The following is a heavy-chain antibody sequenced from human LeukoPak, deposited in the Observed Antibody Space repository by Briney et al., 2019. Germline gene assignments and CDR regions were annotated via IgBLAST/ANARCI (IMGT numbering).Heavy chain of an antibody. V-gene: IGHV4-34*01. CDR1: GGSFSGYY. CDR2: INHSGST. CDR3: ATGYGYNSY. D-gene: IGHD5-24*01. Sequence: PSETLSLTCAVYGGSFSGYYRSWIRQPPGKGLEWIGEINHSGSTNYNPSLKSRVTISVDTSKNQFSLKLSSVTAADTAVYYCATGYGYNSYWGQGTLVTVSS. J-gene: IGHJ4*02.